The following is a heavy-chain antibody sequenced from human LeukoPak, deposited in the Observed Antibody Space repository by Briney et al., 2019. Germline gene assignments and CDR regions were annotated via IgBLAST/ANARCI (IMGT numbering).Heavy chain of an antibody. D-gene: IGHD2-2*01. V-gene: IGHV3-7*01. J-gene: IGHJ4*02. CDR1: GFTFSTYW. Sequence: GGSLRLSCEASGFTFSTYWMSWVRQAPEKGLEWVANIKKDGSENYYVDSVKGRFTISRDNAKNSLYLQINNLRAEDTAVYYCGRLAHNAWYAIDSWGQGTLVTVSS. CDR3: GRLAHNAWYAIDS. CDR2: IKKDGSEN.